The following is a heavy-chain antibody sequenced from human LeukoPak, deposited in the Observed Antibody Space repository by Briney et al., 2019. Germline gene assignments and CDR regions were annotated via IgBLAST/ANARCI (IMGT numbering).Heavy chain of an antibody. Sequence: GGSLRLSCAASGFTFSDYYMSWIRQAPGKGLEWVSYISSSGSTIYYADSVKGRFTIFRDNAKNSLYLQMNSLRAEDTAVYYCARVSGYIVVVWYYMDVWGKGTTVTVSS. J-gene: IGHJ6*03. CDR2: ISSSGSTI. CDR1: GFTFSDYY. CDR3: ARVSGYIVVVWYYMDV. D-gene: IGHD2-2*01. V-gene: IGHV3-11*01.